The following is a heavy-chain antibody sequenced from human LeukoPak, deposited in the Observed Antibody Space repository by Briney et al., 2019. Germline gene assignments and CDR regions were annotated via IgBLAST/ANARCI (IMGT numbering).Heavy chain of an antibody. CDR3: AKKLVMGPTGGFDP. CDR2: ISTGGDNK. D-gene: IGHD1-26*01. V-gene: IGHV3-21*01. CDR1: GFTFSRYA. Sequence: GGSLRLSCAASGFTFSRYAMNWVRQAPEKGLEWVSYISTGGDNKFYADSLKGRFTVSRDNAKNSLFLQMDSLRAEDTAVYYCAKKLVMGPTGGFDPWGQGTLVTVSS. J-gene: IGHJ5*02.